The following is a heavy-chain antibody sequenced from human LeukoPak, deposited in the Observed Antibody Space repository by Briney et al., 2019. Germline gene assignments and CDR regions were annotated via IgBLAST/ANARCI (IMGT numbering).Heavy chain of an antibody. D-gene: IGHD2/OR15-2a*01. CDR2: TVGNGGST. CDR1: GFTFSNYA. J-gene: IGHJ4*02. Sequence: GGSLRLSCAASGFTFSNYAMSWVRQAPGKGLEWVSATVGNGGSTYYADSVKGRFTISRDNSKNTLYLQMNSLRAEDTALYYCARNEYETLDYWGQGTLVTVSS. CDR3: ARNEYETLDY. V-gene: IGHV3-23*01.